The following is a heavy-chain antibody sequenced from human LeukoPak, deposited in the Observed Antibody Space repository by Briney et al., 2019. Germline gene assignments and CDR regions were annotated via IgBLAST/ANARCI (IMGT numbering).Heavy chain of an antibody. D-gene: IGHD1-7*01. V-gene: IGHV4-59*01. CDR2: IYYSGST. CDR1: GGSISSYY. Sequence: SETLSLTCTVSGGSISSYYRSWIRQPPGKGLEWIGYIYYSGSTNYNPSLKSRVTISVDTSKNQFSLKLSSVTAADTAVYYCARSRTGTSYNWFDPWGQGTLVTVSS. CDR3: ARSRTGTSYNWFDP. J-gene: IGHJ5*02.